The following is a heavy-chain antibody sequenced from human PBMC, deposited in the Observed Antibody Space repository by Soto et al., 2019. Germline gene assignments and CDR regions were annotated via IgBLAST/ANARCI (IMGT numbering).Heavy chain of an antibody. CDR2: TYDRSKWYN. V-gene: IGHV6-1*01. CDR1: GDSVSSNSAA. J-gene: IGHJ3*02. Sequence: SQTLSLTCAISGDSVSSNSAAWNWIRQSPSRGLEWLGTTYDRSKWYNDYEVSVKSRITINPDTSNNQFYLQLNSLTPEDTAVYYCARIIYWGSAFDIWGQGTMVTVSS. CDR3: ARIIYWGSAFDI. D-gene: IGHD7-27*01.